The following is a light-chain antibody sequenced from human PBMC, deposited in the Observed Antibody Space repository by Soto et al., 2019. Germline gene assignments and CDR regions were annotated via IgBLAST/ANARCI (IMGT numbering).Light chain of an antibody. CDR1: QSVDSN. J-gene: IGKJ1*01. CDR2: GAS. Sequence: EIVMTQSPATLSVSPGERATLSCRASQSVDSNLAWYQQKPGQAPRLLIFGASTRATGIPARFSGSGSGTEFTLTISSLQSEDSAIYYCQQYNNWPSWTFGQGTKVDIK. V-gene: IGKV3D-15*01. CDR3: QQYNNWPSWT.